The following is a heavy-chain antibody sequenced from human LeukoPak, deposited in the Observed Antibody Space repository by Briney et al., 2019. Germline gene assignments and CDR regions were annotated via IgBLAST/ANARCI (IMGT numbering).Heavy chain of an antibody. CDR2: IYTSGST. Sequence: PSETLSLTCTVSGGSISSYYWSWIRQPAGKGLEWIGRIYTSGSTNYNPSLKSRVTMSVDTSKNQFSLKLSSVTAADTAVYYRARRYCSSTSCYSAFDYWGQGTLVTVSS. J-gene: IGHJ4*02. CDR3: ARRYCSSTSCYSAFDY. V-gene: IGHV4-4*07. CDR1: GGSISSYY. D-gene: IGHD2-2*01.